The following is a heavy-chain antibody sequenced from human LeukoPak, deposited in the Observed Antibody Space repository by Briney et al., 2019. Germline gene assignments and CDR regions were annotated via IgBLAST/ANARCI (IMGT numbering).Heavy chain of an antibody. Sequence: ASVKVSCKASGYTFTGYYMHGVRQAPGEGLEWMGGINPNSGGTNYAQKVQGRVTMTGGTSINTSYREMSRRRADDTAVSYCARRRGNNSSSYNWFAPWGQGTLVTVSS. V-gene: IGHV1-2*02. D-gene: IGHD6-6*01. J-gene: IGHJ5*02. CDR2: INPNSGGT. CDR1: GYTFTGYY. CDR3: ARRRGNNSSSYNWFAP.